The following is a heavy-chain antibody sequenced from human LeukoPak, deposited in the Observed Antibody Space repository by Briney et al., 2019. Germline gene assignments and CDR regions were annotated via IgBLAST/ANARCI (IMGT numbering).Heavy chain of an antibody. J-gene: IGHJ4*02. D-gene: IGHD5-18*01. CDR3: AKEITAEKRGYTSGYPLFH. V-gene: IGHV1-69*04. CDR1: GGTFSSYA. CDR2: IIPSVGIT. Sequence: SVKVSCKASGGTFSSYAIAWVRQASGQGLEWMGRIIPSVGITNYAQEFQGRVTITADKSTRTTYMEVSSLRAEDTAVYYCAKEITAEKRGYTSGYPLFHWGQGTLVTVSS.